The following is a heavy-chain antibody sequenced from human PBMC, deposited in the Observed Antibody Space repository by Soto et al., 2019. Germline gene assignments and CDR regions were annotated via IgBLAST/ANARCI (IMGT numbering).Heavy chain of an antibody. D-gene: IGHD3-22*01. CDR3: ARHELEYYYDSSLDY. V-gene: IGHV4-39*01. J-gene: IGHJ4*02. CDR1: GGSISSSSYY. Sequence: SETLSLTCTVSGGSISSSSYYWGWIRQPPGKGLEWIGSIYYSGSTYYNPSLKSRVTISVDTSKNQFSLKLSSVTAADTALYYCARHELEYYYDSSLDYWGQGTLVTVSS. CDR2: IYYSGST.